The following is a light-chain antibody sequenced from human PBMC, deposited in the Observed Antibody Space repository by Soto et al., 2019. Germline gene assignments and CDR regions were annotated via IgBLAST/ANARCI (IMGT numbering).Light chain of an antibody. Sequence: QSALTQPASVSGSPGQSITIFCTGTSSDVGSYNYVSWYQQHPGRAPKLMIYDVSSRPSGVSNRFSGPKSGSTASLTISGLQAEDEADYFCTSYTTSSTYVFGTGTKVTVL. CDR1: SSDVGSYNY. CDR3: TSYTTSSTYV. CDR2: DVS. J-gene: IGLJ1*01. V-gene: IGLV2-14*03.